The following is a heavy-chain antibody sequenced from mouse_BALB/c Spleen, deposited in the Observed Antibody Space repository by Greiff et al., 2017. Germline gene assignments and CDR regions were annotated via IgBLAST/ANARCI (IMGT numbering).Heavy chain of an antibody. D-gene: IGHD2-4*01. CDR3: AREGIRGRDAMDY. J-gene: IGHJ4*01. Sequence: VQLQQTGPELVKPGASVKISCKASGYSFTDYIMLWVKQSHGKSLEWIGNINPYYGSTSYNLKFKGKATLTVDKSSSTAYMQLNSLTSEDSAVYYCAREGIRGRDAMDYWGQGTSVTVSS. V-gene: IGHV1-39*01. CDR2: INPYYGST. CDR1: GYSFTDYI.